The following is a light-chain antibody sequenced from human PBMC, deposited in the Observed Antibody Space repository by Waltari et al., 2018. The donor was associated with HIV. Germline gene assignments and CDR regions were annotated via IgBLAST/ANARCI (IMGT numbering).Light chain of an antibody. CDR3: QQYYSLPYT. CDR1: QSVLYSSNNKNY. V-gene: IGKV4-1*01. Sequence: DIVMTQSPDSLAVSLGERATINCKSSQSVLYSSNNKNYLAWYQQKPGQPPKLLIYWASTRESGVPDRFSGSGSGTDFTLTIGSLQAEDVAVYYCQQYYSLPYTFGQGTKLEIK. J-gene: IGKJ2*01. CDR2: WAS.